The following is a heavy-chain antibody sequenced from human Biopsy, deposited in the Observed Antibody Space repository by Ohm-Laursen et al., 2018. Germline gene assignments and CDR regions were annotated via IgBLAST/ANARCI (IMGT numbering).Heavy chain of an antibody. Sequence: GSLRLSCAASGFSFSDYHMRWIRQAPGRGLEWVSYISGGGTIYYGDSMKGRVTISRDNAKNSLYLQMHSLRPADTAKYYCVRGRAYWGQGTLVTVSS. J-gene: IGHJ4*02. V-gene: IGHV3-11*01. CDR2: ISGGGTI. CDR1: GFSFSDYH. CDR3: VRGRAY.